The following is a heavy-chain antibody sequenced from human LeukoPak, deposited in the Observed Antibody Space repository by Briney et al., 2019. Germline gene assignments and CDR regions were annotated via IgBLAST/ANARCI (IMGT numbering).Heavy chain of an antibody. V-gene: IGHV4-34*01. J-gene: IGHJ4*02. D-gene: IGHD3-22*01. CDR1: GGSFSGYY. Sequence: PSETLSLTCAVYGGSFSGYYWSWIRQPPGKGLEWIGEINHSGSTNYNPSLKSRVTISVDTSKNQFSLRLSSVTAADTAVYYCARVTTGGYYNCWGQGTLVTVS. CDR2: INHSGST. CDR3: ARVTTGGYYNC.